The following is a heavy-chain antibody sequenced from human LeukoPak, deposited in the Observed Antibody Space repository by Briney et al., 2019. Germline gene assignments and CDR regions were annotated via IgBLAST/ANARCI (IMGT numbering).Heavy chain of an antibody. J-gene: IGHJ4*02. Sequence: SETLSLTCTVSGGSISSGGYYWSWIRQHPGKGLEWIGYIYYSGSTYYNPSLKSRVTISVDTSKNQFSLKLSSVTAADTAVYYCVRRDIVATITDYWGQGTLVTVSS. V-gene: IGHV4-31*03. CDR1: GGSISSGGYY. CDR2: IYYSGST. CDR3: VRRDIVATITDY. D-gene: IGHD5-12*01.